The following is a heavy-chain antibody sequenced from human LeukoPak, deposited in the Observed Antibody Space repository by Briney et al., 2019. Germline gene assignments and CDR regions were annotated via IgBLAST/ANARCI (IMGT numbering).Heavy chain of an antibody. V-gene: IGHV4-4*02. CDR2: INHSGST. Sequence: PSETLSLTCAVSGGSISSSNWWSWVRQPPGKGLEWIGEINHSGSTNYNPSLKSRVTISVDTSKNQFSLKLSSVTAADTAVYYCARVRGGSGTRGYYYGMDVWGKGTTVTVSS. CDR1: GGSISSSNW. J-gene: IGHJ6*04. D-gene: IGHD3-10*01. CDR3: ARVRGGSGTRGYYYGMDV.